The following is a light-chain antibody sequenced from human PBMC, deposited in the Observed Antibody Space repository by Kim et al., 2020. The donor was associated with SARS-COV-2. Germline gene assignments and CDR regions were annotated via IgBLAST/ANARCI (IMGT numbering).Light chain of an antibody. CDR3: QQYETSPRT. V-gene: IGKV3-20*01. CDR2: GAS. CDR1: QSSSSSY. J-gene: IGKJ1*01. Sequence: SPGGETAHSSRARQSSSSSYLAWYQEKAGQAPSVLIYGASSRATGIPDRFSGSGSGTDFTLTISRLESEDFAVYYCQQYETSPRTFGQGTKVDIK.